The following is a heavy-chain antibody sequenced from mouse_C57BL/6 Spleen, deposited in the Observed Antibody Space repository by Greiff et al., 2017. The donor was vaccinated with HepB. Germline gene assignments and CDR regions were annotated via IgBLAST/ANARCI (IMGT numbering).Heavy chain of an antibody. CDR3: ARQVKGLLRRFDY. CDR2: IYPGSGST. J-gene: IGHJ2*01. V-gene: IGHV1-55*01. CDR1: GYTFTSYW. Sequence: QVQLQQPGAELVKPGASVKMSCKASGYTFTSYWITWVKQRPGQGLEWIGDIYPGSGSTNYNEKLKSKATLTVDTSSSTAYMQLSSLTSEDSAVYYCARQVKGLLRRFDYWCQGTTLTISS. D-gene: IGHD2-3*01.